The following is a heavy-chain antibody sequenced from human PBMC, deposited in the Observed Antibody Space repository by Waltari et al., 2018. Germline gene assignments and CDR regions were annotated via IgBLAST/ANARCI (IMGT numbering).Heavy chain of an antibody. V-gene: IGHV1-69*12. CDR1: GGTFSSYA. J-gene: IGHJ3*02. Sequence: QVQLVQSGAEVKKPGSSVKVSCKASGGTFSSYAISWVRQAPGQGLEWMGGSVPIVGTANYAQKFQGRVTITADECTSTAYMELSSLRSEDTAVYYCARSPPNAMDAFDIWGQGTMVTVSS. CDR2: SVPIVGTA. CDR3: ARSPPNAMDAFDI.